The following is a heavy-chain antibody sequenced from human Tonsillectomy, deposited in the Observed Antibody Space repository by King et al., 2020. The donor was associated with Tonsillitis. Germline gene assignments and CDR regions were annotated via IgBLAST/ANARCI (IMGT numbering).Heavy chain of an antibody. V-gene: IGHV3-30*18. Sequence: VQLVESGGGVVQPGRSLRLSCSASGFTFNYYGMHWGRQAPGKGLEWVAVITNDGSNIIQRDAVKGRFTISRENSKDTLSLQMNRLRPEDTAVYYCAKVGAVPGAIRHWYFDLWGRGTLVTVSS. D-gene: IGHD2-2*01. J-gene: IGHJ2*01. CDR1: GFTFNYYG. CDR3: AKVGAVPGAIRHWYFDL. CDR2: ITNDGSNI.